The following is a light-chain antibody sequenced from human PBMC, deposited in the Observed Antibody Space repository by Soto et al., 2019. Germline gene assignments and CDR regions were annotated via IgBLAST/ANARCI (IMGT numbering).Light chain of an antibody. CDR3: QQYNSYSWT. J-gene: IGKJ1*01. CDR2: KAS. V-gene: IGKV1-5*03. Sequence: DIPMTQSPSTLSASVGDRVTITCRASQSISSWLAWYQQKPGKAPKLLIYKASSLERGVPSRFSGRGSWTESTLTISSLQPDYFATYYCQQYNSYSWTFGQGTKVEIK. CDR1: QSISSW.